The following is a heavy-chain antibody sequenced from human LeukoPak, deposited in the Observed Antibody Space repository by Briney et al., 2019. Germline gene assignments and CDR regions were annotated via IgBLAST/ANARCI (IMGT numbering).Heavy chain of an antibody. D-gene: IGHD6-6*01. Sequence: PGGSLRLSCAASGFTVSSNYMSWVRQAPGKGLEWVSVIYSGGSTYYADSVKGRFTISRDNSKNTLYLQMNSLRAEDTAVYYCAGQQLAYYYYYYMDVWGKGTTVTVSS. V-gene: IGHV3-66*04. CDR2: IYSGGST. CDR1: GFTVSSNY. CDR3: AGQQLAYYYYYYMDV. J-gene: IGHJ6*03.